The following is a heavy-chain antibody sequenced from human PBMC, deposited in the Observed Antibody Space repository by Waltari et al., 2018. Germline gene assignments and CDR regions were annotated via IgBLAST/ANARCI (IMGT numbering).Heavy chain of an antibody. J-gene: IGHJ4*02. CDR1: GYSIRSGYF. CDR3: ARAPMTGAATGTFDY. Sequence: QVQLQESGPGLVKPSETLSLTCNVSGYSIRSGYFWGWIRQPPGKGLEWIGNIYHSGNTYFNPSLKSRVSVSVDTSKNQFSLTLTSVTAADTAVYYCARAPMTGAATGTFDYWGQGTLVTVSS. D-gene: IGHD6-13*01. V-gene: IGHV4-38-2*02. CDR2: IYHSGNT.